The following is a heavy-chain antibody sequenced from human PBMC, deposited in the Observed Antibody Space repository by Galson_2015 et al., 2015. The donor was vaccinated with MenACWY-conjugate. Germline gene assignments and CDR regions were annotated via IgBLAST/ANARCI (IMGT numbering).Heavy chain of an antibody. D-gene: IGHD2-2*01. CDR1: GLTFSSNA. CDR3: AKFKYSTSWSNTHGMDV. J-gene: IGHJ6*02. Sequence: SLRLSCAASGLTFSSNAMNRVRQAPGKGLEWVSGIGTGGGTYYADSVKGRFTISRDNSKNMVYLQMNSLRAEDTAIYYCAKFKYSTSWSNTHGMDVWGQGTTVTVSS. V-gene: IGHV3-23*01. CDR2: IGTGGGT.